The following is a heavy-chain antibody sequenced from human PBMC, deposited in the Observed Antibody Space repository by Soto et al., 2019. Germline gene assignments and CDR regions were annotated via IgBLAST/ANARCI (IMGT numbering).Heavy chain of an antibody. CDR1: GFTFSSNW. CDR2: IDSDGNST. D-gene: IGHD1-26*01. CDR3: VRDVVGGRLDY. V-gene: IGHV3-74*03. J-gene: IGHJ4*02. Sequence: EVQLVESGGGLVQPGGSLRLSCAASGFTFSSNWMHWVRQVPGKGLVWVSHIDSDGNSTTYADSVKGRFTISRDNAKKTVYLQMLILRAEDTAVYDCVRDVVGGRLDYVVLGPLVTFSS.